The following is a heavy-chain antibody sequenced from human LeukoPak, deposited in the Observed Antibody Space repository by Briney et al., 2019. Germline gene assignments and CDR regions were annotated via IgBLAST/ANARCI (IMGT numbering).Heavy chain of an antibody. V-gene: IGHV3-48*01. CDR2: ISSSSSTI. J-gene: IGHJ4*02. CDR3: ARDSCSGGSCYLFDY. CDR1: GLTFSSYS. Sequence: GGSLRLSCAASGLTFSSYSMNWVRQAPGKGLEWVSYISSSSSTIYYADSVKGRFTISRDNAKNSLYLQMNSLRAEDTAVYYCARDSCSGGSCYLFDYWGRGTLVTVSS. D-gene: IGHD2-15*01.